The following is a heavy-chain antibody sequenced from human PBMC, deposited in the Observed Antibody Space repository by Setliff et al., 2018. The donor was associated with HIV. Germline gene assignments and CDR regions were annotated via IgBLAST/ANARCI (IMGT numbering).Heavy chain of an antibody. CDR1: GFTFSNFA. CDR3: ARGPNRYSGTYSYYYYMDV. Sequence: GGSLRLSCVASGFTFSNFAMHWVRQAPGKGLEWVSVISYDESNKYYGDSVKGRFTISRDNSKNTLYLQMSSLRAEDTAVYYCARGPNRYSGTYSYYYYMDVWGKGTTVTVSS. V-gene: IGHV3-30*15. CDR2: ISYDESNK. J-gene: IGHJ6*03. D-gene: IGHD1-26*01.